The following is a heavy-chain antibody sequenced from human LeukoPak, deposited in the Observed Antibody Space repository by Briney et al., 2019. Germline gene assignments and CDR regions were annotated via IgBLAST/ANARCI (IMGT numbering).Heavy chain of an antibody. CDR3: ARDESPVYYDSSGYYPTFDY. CDR1: GFTFNSFE. CDR2: ITSSGSAM. Sequence: GGSLRLSCAASGFTFNSFEMIWVRQAPGKGLDWVSHITSSGSAMFYADSVKGRFTISRDNAKNALYLQMNSLRAEDTAVYYCARDESPVYYDSSGYYPTFDYWGQGTLVTVSS. J-gene: IGHJ4*02. V-gene: IGHV3-48*03. D-gene: IGHD3-22*01.